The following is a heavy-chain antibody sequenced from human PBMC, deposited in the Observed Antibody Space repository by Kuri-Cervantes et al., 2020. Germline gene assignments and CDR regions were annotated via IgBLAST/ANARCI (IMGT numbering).Heavy chain of an antibody. CDR3: ARTSGVGANRGDYFDY. CDR1: GYTFTSYC. CDR2: INPSGGST. J-gene: IGHJ4*02. D-gene: IGHD1-26*01. Sequence: ASVKVSCKASGYTFTSYCMHWVRQAPGQGLEWMGIINPSGGSTSYAQKFQGRVTVTADKSTNTAYMELSSLRSGDTAVYYCARTSGVGANRGDYFDYWGQGTLVTVSS. V-gene: IGHV1-46*01.